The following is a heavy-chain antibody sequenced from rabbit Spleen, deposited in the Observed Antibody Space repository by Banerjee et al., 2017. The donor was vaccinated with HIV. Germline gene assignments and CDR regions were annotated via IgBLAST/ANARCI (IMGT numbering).Heavy chain of an antibody. CDR1: GVSFSSAYY. Sequence: QSLEESGGDLVKPGASLTLTCTASGVSFSSAYYMCWVRQAPGKGLEWIACIDSGSSGFTYFASWAKGRFTISKTSSTTVTLQMTSLTAADTATYFCVREVAGRFGLWGPGTLVTVS. V-gene: IGHV1S40*01. CDR3: VREVAGRFGL. CDR2: IDSGSSGFT. D-gene: IGHD4-1*01. J-gene: IGHJ4*01.